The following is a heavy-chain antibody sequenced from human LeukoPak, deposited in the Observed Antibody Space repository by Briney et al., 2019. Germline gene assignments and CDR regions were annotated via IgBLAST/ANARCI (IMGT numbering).Heavy chain of an antibody. D-gene: IGHD3-3*01. CDR1: GGTFNSYA. CDR2: IIPIFGTA. Sequence: SVKVSCKASGGTFNSYAISWVRQAPGQGLEWMGGIIPIFGTANYAQKFQGRVTITTDESTSTAYMELSSLRSEDTAVYYCARMYYDFWSGNTMNWFDPWGQGTLVTVSS. J-gene: IGHJ5*02. CDR3: ARMYYDFWSGNTMNWFDP. V-gene: IGHV1-69*05.